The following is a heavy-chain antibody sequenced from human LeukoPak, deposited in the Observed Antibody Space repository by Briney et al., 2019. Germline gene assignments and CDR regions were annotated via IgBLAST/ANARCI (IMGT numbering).Heavy chain of an antibody. D-gene: IGHD1-1*01. V-gene: IGHV3-30*04. CDR2: ISSDGRSK. CDR3: AREGRRSVSSLTVGYNWNAYYGMDV. CDR1: GFTFSSHV. Sequence: PGGSLRLSCAAPGFTFSSHVLHWVRQAPGKGLEWVALISSDGRSKFYTDSVKGRFTVSRDNSNKMLYLQMDGLRVEDTALYYCAREGRRSVSSLTVGYNWNAYYGMDVWGQGTAVTVSS. J-gene: IGHJ6*02.